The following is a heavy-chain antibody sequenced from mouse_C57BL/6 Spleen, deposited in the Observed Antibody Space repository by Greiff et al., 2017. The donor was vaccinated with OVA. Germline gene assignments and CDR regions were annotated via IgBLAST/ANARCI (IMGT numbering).Heavy chain of an antibody. Sequence: VQLQQSGPELVKPGASVKISCKASGYAFSSSWMNWVKQRPGKGLEWIGRIYPGDGDTNYNGKFKGKATLTADKSSSTAYMQLSSLTSEDSAVYFCARSNFGYYGSSLFDYWGQGTTLTVSS. D-gene: IGHD1-1*01. V-gene: IGHV1-82*01. J-gene: IGHJ2*01. CDR3: ARSNFGYYGSSLFDY. CDR2: IYPGDGDT. CDR1: GYAFSSSW.